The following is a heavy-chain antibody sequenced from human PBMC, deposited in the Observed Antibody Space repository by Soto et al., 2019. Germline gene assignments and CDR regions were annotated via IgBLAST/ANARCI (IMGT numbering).Heavy chain of an antibody. Sequence: SETLSLTCTVSGGSISSSSYYWGWIRQPPGKGLEWIGSIYYSGSTYYNPSLKSRVTISVDTSRNQFSLKLSSVTAADTAVYYCAIQIEDGYNYDWFDPWGKGTLVTVSS. CDR2: IYYSGST. CDR3: AIQIEDGYNYDWFDP. CDR1: GGSISSSSYY. J-gene: IGHJ5*02. V-gene: IGHV4-39*01. D-gene: IGHD5-12*01.